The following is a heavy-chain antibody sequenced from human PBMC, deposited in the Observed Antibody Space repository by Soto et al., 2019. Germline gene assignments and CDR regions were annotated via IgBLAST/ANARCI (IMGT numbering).Heavy chain of an antibody. J-gene: IGHJ4*01. Sequence: GGSLRLSCAASGFTFSDYYMSWIRQAPGKGLEWVSYISSSGSSIHYADSVKGRFTISRDNAKNSLYLQMNSLRAEDTAVYYCARDLRKIMVRGVVPLDYWGQGTLVTVSS. CDR3: ARDLRKIMVRGVVPLDY. CDR2: ISSSGSSI. D-gene: IGHD3-10*01. V-gene: IGHV3-11*01. CDR1: GFTFSDYY.